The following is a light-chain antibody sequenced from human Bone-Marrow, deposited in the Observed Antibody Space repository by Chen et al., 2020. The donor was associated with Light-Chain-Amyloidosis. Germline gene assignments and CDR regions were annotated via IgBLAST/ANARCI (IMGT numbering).Light chain of an antibody. J-gene: IGLJ1*01. CDR2: EVT. CDR1: SSDVGGDNH. CDR3: SSYTITNTLV. Sequence: QSALTQPASVSGSPGQSITISCTGTSSDVGGDNHVSWYQQLPDKAPKLMIYEVTNRPSWVPDRFSGSKSNNPASLTISGLQTEDEADYFCSSYTITNTLVFGSGTRVTVL. V-gene: IGLV2-14*01.